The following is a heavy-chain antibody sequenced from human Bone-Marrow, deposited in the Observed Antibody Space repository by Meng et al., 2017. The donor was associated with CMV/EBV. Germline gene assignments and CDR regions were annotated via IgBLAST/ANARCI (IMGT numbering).Heavy chain of an antibody. CDR3: AKDQEMATISAFDI. CDR2: IKQDGSEK. D-gene: IGHD5-24*01. Sequence: GGSLRLSFAAPGFTFSSYWMSWVRQAPGKGLEWVANIKQDGSEKYYVDSVKGRFTISRDNAKNSLYLQMNSLRAEDTAVYYCAKDQEMATISAFDIWGQGTMVTISS. J-gene: IGHJ3*02. V-gene: IGHV3-7*03. CDR1: GFTFSSYW.